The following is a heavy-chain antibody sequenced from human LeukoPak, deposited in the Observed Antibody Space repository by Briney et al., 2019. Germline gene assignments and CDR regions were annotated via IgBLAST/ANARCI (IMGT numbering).Heavy chain of an antibody. CDR2: IYHSGNT. CDR3: ARSLYSSSWYRGNDY. Sequence: TSETLSLTCTVSGYSISSGYYWGWIRQAPGKGLEWIGSIYHSGNTYYNPSLKSRVTMSVDTSKNQLSLKLRSVTAADTAVYYCARSLYSSSWYRGNDYWGQGTLVTVSS. J-gene: IGHJ4*02. CDR1: GYSISSGYY. V-gene: IGHV4-38-2*02. D-gene: IGHD6-13*01.